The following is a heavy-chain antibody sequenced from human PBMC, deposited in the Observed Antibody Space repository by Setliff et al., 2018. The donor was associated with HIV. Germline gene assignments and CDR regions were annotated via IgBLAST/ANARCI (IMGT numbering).Heavy chain of an antibody. CDR1: GYTFTSYG. Sequence: GASVKVSCKASGYTFTSYGISWVRQAPGQGLEWMGWISAYNGNTNYAQKLQGRVTMTRDTSTSTVYMELSSLRSDDTAVYYCATKLYCTNGVCLDAFDIWGQGTMVTVSS. J-gene: IGHJ3*02. CDR3: ATKLYCTNGVCLDAFDI. V-gene: IGHV1-18*01. D-gene: IGHD2-8*01. CDR2: ISAYNGNT.